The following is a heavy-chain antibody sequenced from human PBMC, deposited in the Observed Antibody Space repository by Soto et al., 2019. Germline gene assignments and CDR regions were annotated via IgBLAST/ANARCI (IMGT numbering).Heavy chain of an antibody. CDR2: ISAYNGNT. D-gene: IGHD6-13*01. V-gene: IGHV1-18*01. J-gene: IGHJ4*02. CDR1: GYTFTNYG. Sequence: QVQLVQSGAEVKNPGASVKVSCKASGYTFTNYGINWVRQAPGQGLEWMGWISAYNGNTNYVQKIQDRVTMTTDTSTSTAYMELRSLRSDDTAVYYCARGKQGYSSSWQIIDYWGQGTLVTVSS. CDR3: ARGKQGYSSSWQIIDY.